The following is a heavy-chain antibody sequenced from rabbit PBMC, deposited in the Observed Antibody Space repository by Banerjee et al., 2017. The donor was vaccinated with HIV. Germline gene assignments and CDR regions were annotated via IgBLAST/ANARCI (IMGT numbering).Heavy chain of an antibody. Sequence: QEQLEESGGGLVKPEGSLTLTCKASGFDFSSNEMCWVRQAPGKGLELIGCIYTGDGSTYYASWVNGRFTISRSTSLNTMTLQLNSLTAADTATYFCARGDSSGWGEKWLDLWGPGTLVTVS. J-gene: IGHJ5*01. D-gene: IGHD4-1*01. CDR3: ARGDSSGWGEKWLDL. V-gene: IGHV1S47*01. CDR1: GFDFSSNE. CDR2: IYTGDGST.